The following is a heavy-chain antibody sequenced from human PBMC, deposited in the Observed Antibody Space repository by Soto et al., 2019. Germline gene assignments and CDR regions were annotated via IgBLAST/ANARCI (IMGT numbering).Heavy chain of an antibody. D-gene: IGHD5-18*01. V-gene: IGHV1-69*04. CDR2: IIPILGIA. Sequence: SVKVSCKASGGTFSSYTISWVRQAPGQGLEWMGRIIPILGIANYAQKFQGRVTITADKSTSTAYMELSSLRSEDTAVYYCARDWIQLGWFDPWGQGTLVTVSS. J-gene: IGHJ5*02. CDR3: ARDWIQLGWFDP. CDR1: GGTFSSYT.